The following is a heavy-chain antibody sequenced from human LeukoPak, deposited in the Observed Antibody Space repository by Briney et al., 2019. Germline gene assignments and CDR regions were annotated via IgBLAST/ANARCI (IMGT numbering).Heavy chain of an antibody. CDR1: GFTFSSYA. Sequence: GGSLRLSCAASGFTFSSYAMSWVRQAPGKGLEWVSAISGSGGSTYYADSVKGRFTISRDNSKNTLYLQMNSLRAEDTAVYYCARVGVAVAGTVGYFDYWGQGTLVTVSS. D-gene: IGHD6-19*01. CDR2: ISGSGGST. V-gene: IGHV3-23*01. CDR3: ARVGVAVAGTVGYFDY. J-gene: IGHJ4*02.